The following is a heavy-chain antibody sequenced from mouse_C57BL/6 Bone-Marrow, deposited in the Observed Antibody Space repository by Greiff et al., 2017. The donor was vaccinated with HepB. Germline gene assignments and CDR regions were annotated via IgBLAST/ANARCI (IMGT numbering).Heavy chain of an antibody. D-gene: IGHD6-1*01. CDR1: GFSLTSYG. CDR3: ARNPQPHWCFDV. J-gene: IGHJ1*03. Sequence: QVQLQQSGPGLVQPSQSLSITCTVSGFSLTSYGVHWVRQSPGKGLEWLGVIWSGGSTDYNAAFISRLSISKDNSKNQVFIKMNSLQADDTAIYYCARNPQPHWCFDVWGTGTTVTVSS. V-gene: IGHV2-2*01. CDR2: IWSGGST.